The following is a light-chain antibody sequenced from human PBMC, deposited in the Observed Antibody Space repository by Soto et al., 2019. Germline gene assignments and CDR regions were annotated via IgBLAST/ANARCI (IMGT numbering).Light chain of an antibody. Sequence: EVVLTQSPATLSLSPGDRATLSCRASQSVNVNLAWHQQKPGQPPRHLIYGASTRAAGVPARFTGSGSGTEFTLTISSLLSDDFAVYYCQQYNHCPPYTFGQGTKLEIK. CDR2: GAS. CDR1: QSVNVN. J-gene: IGKJ2*01. CDR3: QQYNHCPPYT. V-gene: IGKV3-15*01.